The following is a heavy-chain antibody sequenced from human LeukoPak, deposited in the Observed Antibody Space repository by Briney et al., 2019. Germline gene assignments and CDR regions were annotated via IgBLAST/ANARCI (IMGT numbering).Heavy chain of an antibody. CDR1: GYTFTGYY. V-gene: IGHV1-2*06. J-gene: IGHJ4*02. CDR2: INPNRGGT. D-gene: IGHD3-22*01. CDR3: ARLPTIGDSSGYFVN. Sequence: GASVKVSCKTSGYTFTGYYMHWVRQAPGQGLEWMGRINPNRGGTNYAQKFQGRVTMTGDTSISTAYMELSSLRSDDTAVYYCARLPTIGDSSGYFVNWGQGTLVTVSS.